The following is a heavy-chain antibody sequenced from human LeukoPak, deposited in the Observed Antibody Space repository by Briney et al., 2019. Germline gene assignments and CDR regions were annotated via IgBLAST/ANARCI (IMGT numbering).Heavy chain of an antibody. CDR1: LFTFISYA. V-gene: IGHV3-30*04. D-gene: IGHD1-14*01. CDR3: ARPASDRKYYFDY. J-gene: IGHJ4*02. Sequence: GGSLRLSCAPSLFTFISYAMHAVRQAPGKGLEWVAVISYDGRNKYYADSVKGRFTISRDNSKNTLYLQMNSLRAEDTAVYYCARPASDRKYYFDYWGQGTLVTVSS. CDR2: ISYDGRNK.